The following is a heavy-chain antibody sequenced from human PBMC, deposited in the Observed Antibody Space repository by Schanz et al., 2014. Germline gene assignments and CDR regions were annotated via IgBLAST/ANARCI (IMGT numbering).Heavy chain of an antibody. CDR2: ISSTSTYL. J-gene: IGHJ4*02. D-gene: IGHD1-26*01. Sequence: EVQLVESGGGLVQPGGSLRLSCAASGFTFSSYAMSWVRQAPGKGLEWVSSISSTSTYLYYADSVKGRFTISRDSARNSLYLQMNSLTAEDTAVYYCAKYGTGKGVSFEYWGQGTLVTVSS. V-gene: IGHV3-21*01. CDR3: AKYGTGKGVSFEY. CDR1: GFTFSSYA.